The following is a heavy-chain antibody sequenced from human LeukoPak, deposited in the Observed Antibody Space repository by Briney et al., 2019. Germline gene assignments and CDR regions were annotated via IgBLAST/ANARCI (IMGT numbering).Heavy chain of an antibody. V-gene: IGHV3-7*01. CDR3: ASGTGWLIES. CDR1: GFTFSSYA. CDR2: IKSGGSET. Sequence: GGSLRLSCAASGFTFSSYAMHWVRQAPGKGLEWIAIIKSGGSETIYVDSVKGRFTISRDNAKNSLHLQMSSLKVEDTAVYYCASGTGWLIESWGQGTQVIVSS. D-gene: IGHD6-19*01. J-gene: IGHJ4*02.